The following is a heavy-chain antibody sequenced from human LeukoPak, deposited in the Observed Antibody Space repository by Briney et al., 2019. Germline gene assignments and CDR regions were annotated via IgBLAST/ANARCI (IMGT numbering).Heavy chain of an antibody. Sequence: GGSLRLSCAASGFTFKNYDMSWVRQAAGKGLEWVSAISGTGGSTYYADSVKGRFTISRDNSKNTLYVQMNSLRAEDTAIYYCASNYHGSGSYPHRGVWGQGTTVTVSS. V-gene: IGHV3-23*01. CDR1: GFTFKNYD. CDR3: ASNYHGSGSYPHRGV. J-gene: IGHJ6*02. CDR2: ISGTGGST. D-gene: IGHD3-10*01.